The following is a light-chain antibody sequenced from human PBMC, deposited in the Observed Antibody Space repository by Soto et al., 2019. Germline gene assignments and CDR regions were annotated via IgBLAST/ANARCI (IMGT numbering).Light chain of an antibody. J-gene: IGLJ2*01. CDR3: QSYDSVLSASV. Sequence: QSILTQPPSASGTPGQRVAISCSGSSSNIGSNAVNWYQQLPGAAPKLLIFSDINRPSGVPARFSASKSGSSASLAISGLQAEDEADYYCQSYDSVLSASVFGGGTKLTVL. CDR1: SSNIGSNA. V-gene: IGLV1-44*01. CDR2: SDI.